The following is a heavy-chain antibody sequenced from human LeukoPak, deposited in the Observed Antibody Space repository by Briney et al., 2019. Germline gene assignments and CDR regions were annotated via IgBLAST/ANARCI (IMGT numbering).Heavy chain of an antibody. CDR3: ARAPRGVGFNWFDP. J-gene: IGHJ5*02. V-gene: IGHV4-31*03. Sequence: SQTLSLTCTVSGGSISSGGYYWSWIRQHPGKGLEWIGYIYYSGSTYYNPSLKSRVTISVDTSKNQFSLKLSSVTAVDTAVYYCARAPRGVGFNWFDPWGQGTLVTVSS. CDR2: IYYSGST. CDR1: GGSISSGGYY. D-gene: IGHD3-10*01.